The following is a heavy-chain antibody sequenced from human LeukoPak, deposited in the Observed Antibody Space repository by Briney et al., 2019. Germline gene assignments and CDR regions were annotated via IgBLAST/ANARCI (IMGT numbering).Heavy chain of an antibody. CDR3: AREATSSSGRYFDY. J-gene: IGHJ4*02. Sequence: PGGSLRLSCAAAGFTFSDYWVHWVRHDPGKGLVWVSRVYNDGSGATYADSVKGRFTISRDNAKNTLYLQMNNLGVEDTAVYYCAREATSSSGRYFDYWGQGTLVTVSS. D-gene: IGHD6-6*01. CDR1: GFTFSDYW. V-gene: IGHV3-74*01. CDR2: VYNDGSGA.